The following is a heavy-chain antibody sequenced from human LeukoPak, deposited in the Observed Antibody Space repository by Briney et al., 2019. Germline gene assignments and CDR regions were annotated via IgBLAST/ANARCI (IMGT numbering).Heavy chain of an antibody. Sequence: ASVKVSCKASGYTFTGYYMHWVRQAPGQGLEWMGWINPNSGGTNYAQKFQGRVTMTRDTSISTAYMELSRLRSDDTAVYYCARGGIYDSSGYYLHYFDYWGQGTLVTVSS. CDR3: ARGGIYDSSGYYLHYFDY. CDR2: INPNSGGT. V-gene: IGHV1-2*02. J-gene: IGHJ4*02. D-gene: IGHD3-22*01. CDR1: GYTFTGYY.